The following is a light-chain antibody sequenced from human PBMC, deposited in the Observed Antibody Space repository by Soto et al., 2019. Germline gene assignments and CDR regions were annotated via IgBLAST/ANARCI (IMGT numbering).Light chain of an antibody. J-gene: IGKJ5*01. V-gene: IGKV1-5*03. CDR3: QQYDDLPIT. CDR1: KSISSY. CDR2: KAS. Sequence: DIQMTQSPSTLSATLGDRVTIACRASKSISSYLAWYQQKPGKAPNLLIYKASKLASGVPSRFTGGGSGTEFSFNITSLQPEEVATYYCQQYDDLPITFGQGTRLENK.